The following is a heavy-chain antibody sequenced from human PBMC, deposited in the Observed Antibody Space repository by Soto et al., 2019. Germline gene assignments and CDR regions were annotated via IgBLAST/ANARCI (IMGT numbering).Heavy chain of an antibody. V-gene: IGHV4-39*01. CDR1: GGSISSSSYY. Sequence: QLQLQESGPGLVKPSETLSLTCTVSGGSISSSSYYWGWIRQPPGKGLEWIGSIYYSGSTYYNPSLKSRVTISVDTSKNQFSLKLSSVTAADTAVYYCARLDSSSWYWVGYFDYWGQGTLVTVSS. D-gene: IGHD6-13*01. CDR3: ARLDSSSWYWVGYFDY. CDR2: IYYSGST. J-gene: IGHJ4*02.